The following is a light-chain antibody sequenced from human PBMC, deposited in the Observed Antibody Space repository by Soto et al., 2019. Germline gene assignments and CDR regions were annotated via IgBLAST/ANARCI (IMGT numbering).Light chain of an antibody. CDR3: QHSVNSQYS. CDR2: GAS. J-gene: IGKJ2*01. CDR1: QCVSSNS. V-gene: IGKV3-20*01. Sequence: EIVFTQSPGTLSLSPGEGATLSCRASQCVSSNSLAWYQQKPGQAPRLLIYGASRRATGIPDRFSGSAAGPDFTLPISRMEAEDFALYFCQHSVNSQYSFGQGTKLEI.